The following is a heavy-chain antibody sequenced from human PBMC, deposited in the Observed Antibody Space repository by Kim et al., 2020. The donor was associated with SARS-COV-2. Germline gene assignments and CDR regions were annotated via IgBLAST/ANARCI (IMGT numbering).Heavy chain of an antibody. J-gene: IGHJ4*02. Sequence: YSPSFQGQVTISADKSISTAYLQWNSLKASDTAMYYCVRRMATMEYLDSWGQGALVTVSS. CDR3: VRRMATMEYLDS. V-gene: IGHV5-51*01. D-gene: IGHD5-12*01.